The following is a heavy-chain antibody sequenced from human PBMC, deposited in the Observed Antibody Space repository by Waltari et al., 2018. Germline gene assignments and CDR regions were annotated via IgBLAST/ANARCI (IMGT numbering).Heavy chain of an antibody. CDR1: GFMFSNYA. V-gene: IGHV3-21*01. D-gene: IGHD3-3*01. CDR3: ASFPAIFGVVIP. Sequence: QLVESGGGLVEPGESLRLSCVASGFMFSNYAMNWVRQAPGKGLELLSSISGGSSHIFYADSVKGRFTVSRDNAKKSLFLDMNSLRADDTAVYYCASFPAIFGVVIPWGQGTLVTVSS. CDR2: ISGGSSHI. J-gene: IGHJ5*02.